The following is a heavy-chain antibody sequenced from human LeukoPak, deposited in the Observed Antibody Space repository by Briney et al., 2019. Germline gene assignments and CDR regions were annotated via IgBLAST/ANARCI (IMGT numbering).Heavy chain of an antibody. Sequence: ASVKLSCKASGYIFINYYMHWVRQAPGQGLEWMAIINPSGGSTTYAQNFQGRVTMTRDTYTSTVYLEVNSLRSDDTAVYYCAREGYGSGRRLGLDVWGQGTTVTVSS. CDR1: GYIFINYY. CDR3: AREGYGSGRRLGLDV. D-gene: IGHD3-10*01. V-gene: IGHV1-46*01. J-gene: IGHJ6*02. CDR2: INPSGGST.